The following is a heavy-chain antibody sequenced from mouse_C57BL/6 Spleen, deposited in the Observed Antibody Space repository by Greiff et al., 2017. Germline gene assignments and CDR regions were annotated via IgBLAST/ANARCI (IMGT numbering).Heavy chain of an antibody. CDR3: ARGDGRVFDY. CDR1: GYTFTSYW. Sequence: QVQLQQPGAELVRPGSSVKLSCKASGYTFTSYWMHWVKQRPIQGLEWIGNIDPSDSETPYNQKFKDKATLTVDKSSSTAYMQLSSLTSEDSAVYYCARGDGRVFDYWGQGTTLTVSS. D-gene: IGHD1-1*01. V-gene: IGHV1-52*01. CDR2: IDPSDSET. J-gene: IGHJ2*01.